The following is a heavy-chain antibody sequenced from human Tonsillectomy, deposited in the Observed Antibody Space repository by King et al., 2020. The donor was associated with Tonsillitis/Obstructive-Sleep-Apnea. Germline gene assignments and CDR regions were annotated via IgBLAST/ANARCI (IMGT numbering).Heavy chain of an antibody. Sequence: VQLVESGGGVVQPGRSLRLSCAASGFPFSSYAMHWVRQAPGKGLEGVAVISYDGSNKYYADSVKGRFTIARDNSKNKLYLQMNSVRAEDRAVYYCAREGMAEGAFDIWGQGTMVTVSS. J-gene: IGHJ3*02. CDR2: ISYDGSNK. D-gene: IGHD5-24*01. CDR1: GFPFSSYA. V-gene: IGHV3-30*04. CDR3: AREGMAEGAFDI.